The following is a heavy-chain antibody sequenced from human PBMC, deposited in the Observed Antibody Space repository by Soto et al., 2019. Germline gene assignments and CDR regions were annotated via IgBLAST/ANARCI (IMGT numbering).Heavy chain of an antibody. CDR1: GYFFVNYV. CDR2: ISPYTGNT. V-gene: IGHV1-18*01. D-gene: IGHD3-16*01. Sequence: QVQLVQSGDEVKKPGASVKVSCKASGYFFVNYVIAWVRQAPGQGLEWMGWISPYTGNTHSATKVQGRLTMTTDTSTSTAYMHLGSLTSDDTAVYYCVMVDNYVTPTPQDVWGQGTTVTVSS. CDR3: VMVDNYVTPTPQDV. J-gene: IGHJ6*02.